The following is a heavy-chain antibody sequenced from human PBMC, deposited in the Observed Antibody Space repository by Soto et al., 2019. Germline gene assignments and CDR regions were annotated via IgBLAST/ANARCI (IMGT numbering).Heavy chain of an antibody. CDR2: ISSSSSYI. CDR1: GFTFSSYS. D-gene: IGHD2-2*01. CDR3: ARDSMEGPDIVVVESAFDI. V-gene: IGHV3-21*01. Sequence: GGSLRLSCAASGFTFSSYSMNWVRQAPGKGLEWVSSISSSSSYIYYADSVKGRFTISRDNAKNSLYLQMNSLRAEDTAVYYCARDSMEGPDIVVVESAFDIWGQGTMVTVSS. J-gene: IGHJ3*02.